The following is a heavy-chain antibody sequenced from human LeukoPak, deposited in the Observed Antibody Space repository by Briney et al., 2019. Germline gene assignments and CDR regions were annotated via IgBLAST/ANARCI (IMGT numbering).Heavy chain of an antibody. D-gene: IGHD2-15*01. J-gene: IGHJ6*02. CDR1: GGTFSSYA. Sequence: EASVKVSCKASGGTFSSYAISWVRQAPGQGLEWMGRIIPIFGIANYAQKFQGRVTITADKSTSTAYMERSSLRSEDTAVYYCATVVPNDYYYYYGMDVWGQGTTVTVSS. CDR2: IIPIFGIA. CDR3: ATVVPNDYYYYYGMDV. V-gene: IGHV1-69*04.